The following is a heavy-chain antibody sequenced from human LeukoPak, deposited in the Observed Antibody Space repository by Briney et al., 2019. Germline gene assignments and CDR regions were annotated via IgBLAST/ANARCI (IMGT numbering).Heavy chain of an antibody. CDR3: AKNPGYSSGWYLNS. V-gene: IGHV3-23*01. D-gene: IGHD6-19*01. CDR2: ISGSACYT. J-gene: IGHJ4*02. Sequence: PGGSLRLSCAASGFTFRSYAISGVSQAPGKGGEWGSAISGSACYTYYAPSVTRRFTISRDTSKNTLYLQMNSLRAEDTAVYYCAKNPGYSSGWYLNSWGQGTLVTVSS. CDR1: GFTFRSYA.